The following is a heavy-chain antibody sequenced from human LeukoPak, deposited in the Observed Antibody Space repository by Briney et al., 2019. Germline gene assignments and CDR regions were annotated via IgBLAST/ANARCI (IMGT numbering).Heavy chain of an antibody. CDR2: ISYDGSNK. Sequence: GGSLRLSCAASGSTFSSYAMHWVRQAPGKGLEWVAVISYDGSNKYYADSVKGRFTISRDNSKNTLYLQMNSLRAEDTAVYYCARPLGYCSSTSCLTDYGMDVWGQGTTVTVSS. CDR1: GSTFSSYA. D-gene: IGHD2-2*01. J-gene: IGHJ6*02. V-gene: IGHV3-30-3*01. CDR3: ARPLGYCSSTSCLTDYGMDV.